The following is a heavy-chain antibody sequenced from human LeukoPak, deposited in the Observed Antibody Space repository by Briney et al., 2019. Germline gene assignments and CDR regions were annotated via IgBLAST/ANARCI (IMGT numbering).Heavy chain of an antibody. D-gene: IGHD6-13*01. CDR1: GDSFTSVTDY. Sequence: SETLSLTCTVSGDSFTSVTDYWAWIRQPPGKGLEWIASGDYSGGTYYNPSLESRVAISADMSKNQISLKLTSVTGADTAVYYCATRHSSSWYNYWGQGTLVTVSS. V-gene: IGHV4-39*07. CDR3: ATRHSSSWYNY. CDR2: GDYSGGT. J-gene: IGHJ4*02.